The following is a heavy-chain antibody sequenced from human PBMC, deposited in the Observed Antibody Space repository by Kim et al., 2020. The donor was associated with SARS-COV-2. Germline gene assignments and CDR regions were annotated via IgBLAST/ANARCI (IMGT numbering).Heavy chain of an antibody. J-gene: IGHJ4*02. CDR3: ARDGGTYYYEYYFDY. Sequence: PSLKSRVTMSVDTSKNQFSLKLSSVTAADTAVYYCARDGGTYYYEYYFDYWGQGTLVTVSS. V-gene: IGHV4-4*07. D-gene: IGHD3-10*01.